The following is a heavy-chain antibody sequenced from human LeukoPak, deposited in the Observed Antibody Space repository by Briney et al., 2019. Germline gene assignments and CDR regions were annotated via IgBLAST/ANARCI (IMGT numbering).Heavy chain of an antibody. Sequence: PSETLSLTCTVSGGSISSYYWSWIRQPPGKGLEWIGEINHSGSTNYNPSLKSRVTISVDTSKNQFSLKLSSVTAADTAVYYCARSRTIFGVVHHWFDPWGQGTLVTVSS. V-gene: IGHV4-34*01. D-gene: IGHD3-3*01. CDR2: INHSGST. CDR3: ARSRTIFGVVHHWFDP. CDR1: GGSISSYY. J-gene: IGHJ5*02.